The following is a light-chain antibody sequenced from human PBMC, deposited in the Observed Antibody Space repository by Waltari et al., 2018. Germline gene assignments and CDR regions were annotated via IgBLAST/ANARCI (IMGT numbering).Light chain of an antibody. Sequence: QSALTQPASVSGSPGQSVTISCTGTRSDVGGLYFVSWYQQHPGRAPKLMIYDVTHRPSGVSTRFSGSKSGDTASLTISGLQAADEAEYYCSSYSSTNTVVFGGGTQLTV. CDR3: SSYSSTNTVV. V-gene: IGLV2-14*03. CDR1: RSDVGGLYF. J-gene: IGLJ3*02. CDR2: DVT.